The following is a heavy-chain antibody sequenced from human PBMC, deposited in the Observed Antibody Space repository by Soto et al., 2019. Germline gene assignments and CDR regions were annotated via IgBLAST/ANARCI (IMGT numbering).Heavy chain of an antibody. CDR2: IYWNDDE. V-gene: IGHV2-5*01. J-gene: IGHJ4*02. CDR3: ARRLGSSWYSPYFDY. Sequence: QITLRESGPPLVNPTQTITLTCTLSGFSLSTTEVGVGWIRQPPGKALEWLALIYWNDDERYSPSLKSRLTITKDTSKNQVVLTMTNMDPVDTATYYCARRLGSSWYSPYFDYWGQGTLVTVSS. D-gene: IGHD2-15*01. CDR1: GFSLSTTEVG.